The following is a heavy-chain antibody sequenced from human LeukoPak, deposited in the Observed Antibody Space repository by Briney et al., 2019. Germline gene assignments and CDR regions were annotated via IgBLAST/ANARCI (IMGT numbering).Heavy chain of an antibody. Sequence: ASVKVSCKASGYTFTSYAISWVRQAPGQGLEWMGWISGHNDDTNYAQRLQGRVTMTTDTSTSTAYMELRSLRSDDTAVYYCARAGHCSGGSCYPYYYYYYMDVWRKGTTVAVSS. J-gene: IGHJ6*03. V-gene: IGHV1-18*01. CDR3: ARAGHCSGGSCYPYYYYYYMDV. CDR1: GYTFTSYA. D-gene: IGHD2-15*01. CDR2: ISGHNDDT.